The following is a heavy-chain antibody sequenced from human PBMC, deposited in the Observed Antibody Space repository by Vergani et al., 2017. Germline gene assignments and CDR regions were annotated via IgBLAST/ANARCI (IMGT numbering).Heavy chain of an antibody. Sequence: EVQLLESGGGLVQPGGSLRLSCAASGFTFSSYAMTWVRQAPGKGLEWVANIKQDGSGKYYVDSVKGRFTISRDNAKNSLYLQMNSLRAEDTAVYYCARYGRLRFLEWFPHDLWGRGTLVTVSS. CDR1: GFTFSSYA. CDR3: ARYGRLRFLEWFPHDL. CDR2: IKQDGSGK. J-gene: IGHJ2*01. D-gene: IGHD3-3*01. V-gene: IGHV3-7*03.